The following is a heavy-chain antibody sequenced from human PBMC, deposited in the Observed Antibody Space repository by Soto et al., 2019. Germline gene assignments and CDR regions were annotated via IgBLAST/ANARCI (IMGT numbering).Heavy chain of an antibody. CDR1: GFAFSSCP. J-gene: IGHJ6*02. Sequence: PWGSVRLSGAAAGFAFSSCPMSWVRQAPGKGLEWVSAISGSGGSTYYADSVKGRFTISRDNSKNTLYLQMNSLRAEDTAVYYCAKFGEGTYYYYYGMDVWGQGTTVTVSS. CDR3: AKFGEGTYYYYYGMDV. CDR2: ISGSGGST. V-gene: IGHV3-23*01. D-gene: IGHD3-10*01.